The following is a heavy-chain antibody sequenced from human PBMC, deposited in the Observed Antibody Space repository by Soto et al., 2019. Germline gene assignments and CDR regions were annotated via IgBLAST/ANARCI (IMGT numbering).Heavy chain of an antibody. CDR3: AKSKSDLEILKTTVTTSWGAFHI. D-gene: IGHD4-17*01. J-gene: IGHJ3*02. CDR1: GFTFDDYA. Sequence: EVQLVESGGGLVQPGRSLRLSCAASGFTFDDYAMHWVRQAPGKGPEWVSGITWNSGSRGYAESVKGRFTISRDNAKNSLCLHMNSLRTEDTALYYCAKSKSDLEILKTTVTTSWGAFHIWGQGTMVTVSS. V-gene: IGHV3-9*01. CDR2: ITWNSGSR.